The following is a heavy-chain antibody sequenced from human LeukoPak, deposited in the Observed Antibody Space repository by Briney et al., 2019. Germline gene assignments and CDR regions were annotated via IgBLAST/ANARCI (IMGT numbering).Heavy chain of an antibody. CDR3: ARSGDDSSGYYYVSMANYYYYYMDV. J-gene: IGHJ6*03. V-gene: IGHV4-61*02. Sequence: SETLSLTCTVSGGSISSGSYCWSWIRQPAGKGLEWIGRIYTSGSTNYNPSLKSRFTISVDTYKNPFSLKLSSVTAADTAVYYCARSGDDSSGYYYVSMANYYYYYMDVWGKGTTVTISS. D-gene: IGHD3-22*01. CDR1: GGSISSGSYC. CDR2: IYTSGST.